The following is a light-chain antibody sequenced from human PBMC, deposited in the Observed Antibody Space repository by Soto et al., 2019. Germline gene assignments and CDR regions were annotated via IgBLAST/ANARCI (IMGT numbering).Light chain of an antibody. Sequence: EIVMTQSPATLSVSPGERATLSCRASQSVSSKLAWYQQKRGQAPRLLIHSASTRATGIPARFSGSGSGTDFTLTISSLQSEDLAVYYCQQYYNWLTFGGGTKVEI. J-gene: IGKJ4*01. CDR2: SAS. CDR3: QQYYNWLT. V-gene: IGKV3D-15*01. CDR1: QSVSSK.